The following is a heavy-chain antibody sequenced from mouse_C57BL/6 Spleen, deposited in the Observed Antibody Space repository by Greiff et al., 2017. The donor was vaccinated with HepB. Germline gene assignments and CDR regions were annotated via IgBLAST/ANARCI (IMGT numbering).Heavy chain of an antibody. CDR3: ARLTTVGYFDV. V-gene: IGHV5-6*01. CDR2: ISSGGSYT. D-gene: IGHD1-1*01. CDR1: GFTFSSYG. Sequence: EVKVVESGGDLVKPGGSLKLSCAASGFTFSSYGTSWVRQTPDKRLEWVATISSGGSYTYYPDSVKGRFTISRDNAKNTLYLQMSSLKSEDTAMYYCARLTTVGYFDVWGTGTTVTVSS. J-gene: IGHJ1*03.